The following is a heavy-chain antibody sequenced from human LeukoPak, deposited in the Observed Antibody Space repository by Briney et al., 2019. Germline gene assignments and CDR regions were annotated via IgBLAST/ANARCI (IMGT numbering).Heavy chain of an antibody. J-gene: IGHJ4*02. V-gene: IGHV3-7*01. CDR3: ARGKKTIFGVVYFDF. CDR2: IKQDGSEI. D-gene: IGHD3-3*01. Sequence: PGGSLRLSCAASGFTFSSYWMSCVRQAPGRGLEWVANIKQDGSEISYVDSVKGRFTISRDNAKNSLSLQMNSLRAEDTAVYYCARGKKTIFGVVYFDFWGQGTLVTVSS. CDR1: GFTFSSYW.